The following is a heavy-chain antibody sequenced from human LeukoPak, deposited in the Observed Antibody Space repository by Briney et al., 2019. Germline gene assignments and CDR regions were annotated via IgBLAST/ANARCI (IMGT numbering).Heavy chain of an antibody. D-gene: IGHD3-10*01. CDR1: GFTFRNYW. CDR2: INSDGSST. CDR3: ARAFGLLGYYGMDV. Sequence: PGRSLRLSCAASGFTFRNYWMHWVRQAPGKGLVWVSRINSDGSSTKYADSVKGRFTISRDNAKNTLYLQMNSLRAEDTAVYYCARAFGLLGYYGMDVWGQGTTVTVSS. J-gene: IGHJ6*02. V-gene: IGHV3-74*03.